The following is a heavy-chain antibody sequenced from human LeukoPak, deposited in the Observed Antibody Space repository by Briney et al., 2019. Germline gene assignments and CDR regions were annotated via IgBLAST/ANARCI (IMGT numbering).Heavy chain of an antibody. Sequence: PSETLSLTCTVSGGSISSYYWSWIRQPPGKGLEWIGYIYYSGSTNYNPSLKSRVTISVDRSKNQFSLKLSSVTAADTAVYYCARDGARFVDAFDIWGQGTMVTVSS. CDR1: GGSISSYY. V-gene: IGHV4-59*12. CDR3: ARDGARFVDAFDI. D-gene: IGHD3-3*01. CDR2: IYYSGST. J-gene: IGHJ3*02.